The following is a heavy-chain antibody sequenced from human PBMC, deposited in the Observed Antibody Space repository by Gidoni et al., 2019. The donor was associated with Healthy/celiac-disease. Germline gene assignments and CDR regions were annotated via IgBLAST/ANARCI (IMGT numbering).Heavy chain of an antibody. J-gene: IGHJ3*02. CDR1: GFTFSSYA. D-gene: IGHD6-19*01. Sequence: EVQLLESGGGLVQPGGSLRLSCAASGFTFSSYAMSWVRQAPGKGLEWVSAISGSGASTYYADSVKGRFTISRDNSKNTLYLQMNSLRAEDTAVYYCAKRLAGTLDAFDIWGQGTMVTVSS. CDR2: ISGSGAST. CDR3: AKRLAGTLDAFDI. V-gene: IGHV3-23*01.